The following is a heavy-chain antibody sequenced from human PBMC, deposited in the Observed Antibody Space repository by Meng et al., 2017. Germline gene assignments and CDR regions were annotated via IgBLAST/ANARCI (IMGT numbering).Heavy chain of an antibody. CDR2: IYYSGST. Sequence: PQASGPGLVKPSQTLSLTCTVSGGSISSGGYYWSWIRQHPGKGLEWIGYIYYSGSTYYNPSLKSLVTISVDTSKNQFSLKLSSVTAADTAVYYCARADRRVGSYGPNWFDPWGQGTLVTVSS. J-gene: IGHJ5*02. D-gene: IGHD5-18*01. CDR3: ARADRRVGSYGPNWFDP. V-gene: IGHV4-31*01. CDR1: GGSISSGGYY.